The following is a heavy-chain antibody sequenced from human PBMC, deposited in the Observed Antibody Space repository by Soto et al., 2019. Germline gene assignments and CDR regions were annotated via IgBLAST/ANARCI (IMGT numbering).Heavy chain of an antibody. Sequence: SCPTLVNPTQTLTLTCNLCGFSLSTSGVGVGWIRQPPGKALEWLALIYWNDDKRYSPSLKSRLTITKDTSKNQVVLTMTNMDPVDTATYCCAHGSGYYRPLGYWGQGTLVTVSS. J-gene: IGHJ4*02. CDR3: AHGSGYYRPLGY. CDR1: GFSLSTSGVG. CDR2: IYWNDDK. V-gene: IGHV2-5*01. D-gene: IGHD3-22*01.